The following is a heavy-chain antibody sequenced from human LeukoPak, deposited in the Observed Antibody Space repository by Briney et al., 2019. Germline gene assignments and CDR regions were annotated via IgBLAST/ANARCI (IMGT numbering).Heavy chain of an antibody. V-gene: IGHV4-30-2*01. CDR3: ARVWFGEFVFDY. D-gene: IGHD3-10*01. CDR1: GGSISSGGYY. J-gene: IGHJ4*02. CDR2: IYHSGST. Sequence: MASQTLSLTCTVSGGSISSGGYYWSWIRQPPGKGLEWIGYIYHSGSTYYNPSLKSRVTISVDRSKNQFSLKLSSVTAADTAVYYCARVWFGEFVFDYWGQGTLVTVSS.